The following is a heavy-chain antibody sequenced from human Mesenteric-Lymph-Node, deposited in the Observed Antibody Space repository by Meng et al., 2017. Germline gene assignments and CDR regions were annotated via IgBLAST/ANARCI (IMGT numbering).Heavy chain of an antibody. Sequence: GGSLRLSCAASGFTFSSYEMNWVRQAPGKGLEWVSYISSSGSTIYYADSVKGRFTISRDTSKNTLYLQMNSLRAEDTAVYFCVKDSYSSGWFRPYFVFWGQGTLVTVSS. CDR2: ISSSGSTI. V-gene: IGHV3-48*03. J-gene: IGHJ1*01. D-gene: IGHD6-19*01. CDR3: VKDSYSSGWFRPYFVF. CDR1: GFTFSSYE.